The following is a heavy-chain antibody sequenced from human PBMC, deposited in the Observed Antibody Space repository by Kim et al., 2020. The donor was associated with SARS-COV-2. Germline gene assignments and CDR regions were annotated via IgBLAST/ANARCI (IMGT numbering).Heavy chain of an antibody. D-gene: IGHD5-18*01. CDR2: INHSGST. CDR1: GGSFSGYY. V-gene: IGHV4-34*01. Sequence: SETLSLTCAVYGGSFSGYYWSWIRQPPGKGLEWIGEINHSGSTNYNPSLKSRVTISVDTSKNQFSLKLSSVTAADTAVYYCARGLTDTAMGGFDYWGQGTLVTVSS. CDR3: ARGLTDTAMGGFDY. J-gene: IGHJ4*02.